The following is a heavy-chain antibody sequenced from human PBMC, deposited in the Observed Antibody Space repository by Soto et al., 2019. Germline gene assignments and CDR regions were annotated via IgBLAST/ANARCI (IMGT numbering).Heavy chain of an antibody. CDR1: GFNLDEYG. J-gene: IGHJ4*02. CDR3: TRGDIAVAASSGY. V-gene: IGHV3-20*04. Sequence: EVQLVESGGGVVRPGGSLRLSCAASGFNLDEYGMTWVRQAPGKGLEWVSGLNWDGDDTGYADSVKGRFTISRDNAKNSLYLEMNRLRVEDTAIYYCTRGDIAVAASSGYWGQGTLVTVSS. D-gene: IGHD6-19*01. CDR2: LNWDGDDT.